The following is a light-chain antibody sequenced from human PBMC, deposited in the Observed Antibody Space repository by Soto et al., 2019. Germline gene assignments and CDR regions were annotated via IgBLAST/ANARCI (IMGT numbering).Light chain of an antibody. Sequence: EVVLTQSPPTLSVSPGGRATLSCRASRSVSSDLAWYQQKPGQAPRLLIYGTSSRATGIPDRFSGSGSGTDFTLTISRLEPEDCAVYYCQCYSSPPLLTFGQGTRLEIK. J-gene: IGKJ5*01. V-gene: IGKV3-20*01. CDR3: QCYSSPPLLT. CDR1: RSVSSD. CDR2: GTS.